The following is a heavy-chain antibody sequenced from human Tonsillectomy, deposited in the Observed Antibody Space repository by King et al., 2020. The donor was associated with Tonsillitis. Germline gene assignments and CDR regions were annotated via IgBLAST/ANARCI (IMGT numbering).Heavy chain of an antibody. D-gene: IGHD2-15*01. CDR3: ARSPYGCSGGSCYSISGFDY. CDR1: GYSFTNYW. J-gene: IGHJ4*02. CDR2: IYPDDSDT. Sequence: QLVQSGAEVKKPGESLKISCKGSGYSFTNYWIGWVRQMPGKGLEWMGIIYPDDSDTRYSPSFQGQVTFSADKSISTVYLQWSSLKASDTATYYCARSPYGCSGGSCYSISGFDYWGQGTLVTVSS. V-gene: IGHV5-51*01.